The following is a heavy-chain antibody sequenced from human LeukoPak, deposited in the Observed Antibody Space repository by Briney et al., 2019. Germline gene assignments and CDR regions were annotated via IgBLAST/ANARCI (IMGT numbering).Heavy chain of an antibody. D-gene: IGHD3-3*01. CDR1: GFTLSHYW. CDR2: ISPDGSLQ. Sequence: GGSLRLSCTASGFTLSHYWMHWVRQAPGKGLAWVTLISPDGSLQNYADSVTGRFTISRDNSRNTLFLQMNSLRPEDTAVYYCARGSGYFDHWGQGTLVTVSS. J-gene: IGHJ4*02. V-gene: IGHV3-30*03. CDR3: ARGSGYFDH.